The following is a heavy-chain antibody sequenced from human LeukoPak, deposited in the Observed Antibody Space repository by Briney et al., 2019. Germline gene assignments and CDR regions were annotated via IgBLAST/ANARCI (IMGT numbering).Heavy chain of an antibody. CDR3: TRHYDSSGYPSLNYFDY. D-gene: IGHD3-22*01. CDR1: GGTFSTYA. Sequence: SVKVSCKASGGTFSTYAISWVRQAPGQGLEWMGRVIPMFGTADYAQKFQGRVTITADKSTSTAYMELSSLRSEDTAVYYCTRHYDSSGYPSLNYFDYWGQGTLVIVSS. CDR2: VIPMFGTA. J-gene: IGHJ4*02. V-gene: IGHV1-69*06.